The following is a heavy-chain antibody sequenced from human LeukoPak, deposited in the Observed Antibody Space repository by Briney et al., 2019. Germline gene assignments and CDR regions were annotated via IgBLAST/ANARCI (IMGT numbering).Heavy chain of an antibody. Sequence: GGSLRLSCAASEFTFSSYAMSWVRQAPGKGLEWVSAISGSGGSTYYADSVKGRFTISRDNSKNTLYLQMNSLRAEDTAVYYCAKDRGYSYGYNGYWGQGTLVTVSS. CDR2: ISGSGGST. CDR3: AKDRGYSYGYNGY. D-gene: IGHD5-18*01. J-gene: IGHJ4*02. CDR1: EFTFSSYA. V-gene: IGHV3-23*01.